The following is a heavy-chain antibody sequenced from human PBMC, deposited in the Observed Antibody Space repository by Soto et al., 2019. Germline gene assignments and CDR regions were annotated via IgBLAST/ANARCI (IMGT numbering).Heavy chain of an antibody. J-gene: IGHJ6*02. CDR2: IWYDGSNK. CDR1: GFTYSSYG. CDR3: ARDYSPIVALYYYYYGMDV. V-gene: IGHV3-33*01. D-gene: IGHD3-22*01. Sequence: GVSLRLSCAAAGFTYSSYGVHWVRSAPAKGLEWVAVIWYDGSNKYYADSVKGRFTISRDNSKNTLYLQMNSLRAEDTAVYYCARDYSPIVALYYYYYGMDVWGQGTTVTVSS.